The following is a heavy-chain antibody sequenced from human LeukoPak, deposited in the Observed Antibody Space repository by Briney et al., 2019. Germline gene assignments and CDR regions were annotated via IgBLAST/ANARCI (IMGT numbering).Heavy chain of an antibody. V-gene: IGHV1-69*04. Sequence: SVKVSCKASGGTFSSYAISWVRQAPGQGLEWMGRIIPILGIANYAQKFQGRVTITADKSTSTAYMELSSLRSEDTAVYYCARREDYDYVWGSYRPTPFDPWGQGTLVTVPS. D-gene: IGHD3-16*02. CDR3: ARREDYDYVWGSYRPTPFDP. CDR2: IIPILGIA. J-gene: IGHJ5*02. CDR1: GGTFSSYA.